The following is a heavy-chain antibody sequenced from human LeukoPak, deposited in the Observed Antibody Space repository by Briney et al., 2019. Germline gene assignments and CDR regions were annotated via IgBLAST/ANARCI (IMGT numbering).Heavy chain of an antibody. CDR1: GGTFSSYA. Sequence: SVKVSCKASGGTFSSYAISWVRQAPGQGLEWMGRIIPILGIANYAQKFQGRVTITADKSTSTAYMELSSLRSEDTAVYYCAGAISSGWTQLDYWGQGTLVTVSS. CDR3: AGAISSGWTQLDY. CDR2: IIPILGIA. V-gene: IGHV1-69*04. J-gene: IGHJ4*02. D-gene: IGHD6-25*01.